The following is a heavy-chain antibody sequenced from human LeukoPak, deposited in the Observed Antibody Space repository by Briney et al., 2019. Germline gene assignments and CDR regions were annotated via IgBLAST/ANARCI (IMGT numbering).Heavy chain of an antibody. V-gene: IGHV3-48*03. Sequence: GGSLRLSCVASGFTFSSYEMQWVRQAPGKGLEWVSYISNSGRTIHYADSAKGRFTISRDNAKSSPFLHMNSLRAEDTAVYYCARGDNSSTWNYSFDYWAQGTLVTVSS. J-gene: IGHJ4*02. CDR3: ARGDNSSTWNYSFDY. CDR2: ISNSGRTI. D-gene: IGHD6-13*01. CDR1: GFTFSSYE.